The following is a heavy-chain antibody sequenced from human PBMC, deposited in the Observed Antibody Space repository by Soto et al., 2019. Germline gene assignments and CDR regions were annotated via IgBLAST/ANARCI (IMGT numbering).Heavy chain of an antibody. CDR1: GFTFSSYW. J-gene: IGHJ4*02. D-gene: IGHD5-12*01. V-gene: IGHV3-74*01. CDR3: VRDADAYNYWAY. Sequence: EVQLVESGGGLVQPGGSLRLSCAASGFTFSSYWMHWVRQAPGQGLVWVSRITDDGRTTNYADSVKGRFTISRDHAKNTLYLQMNSLRAEDTAVYFCVRDADAYNYWAYWGLGTLVTVSS. CDR2: ITDDGRTT.